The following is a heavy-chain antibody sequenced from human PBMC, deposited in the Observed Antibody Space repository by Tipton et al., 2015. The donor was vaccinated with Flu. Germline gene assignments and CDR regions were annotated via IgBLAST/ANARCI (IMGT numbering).Heavy chain of an antibody. Sequence: QLVQSGGGLIQPGGSLRLSCAASGFSVSSNYMSWVRQAPGKGLEWVSVIYSDDSTNYADSVKGRFTVPRDNSKNTLYLQMNSLRAEDTALYYCACTYDNRGLDYWGQGTLVTVSS. CDR1: GFSVSSNY. V-gene: IGHV3-53*01. CDR2: IYSDDST. J-gene: IGHJ4*02. CDR3: ACTYDNRGLDY. D-gene: IGHD3-22*01.